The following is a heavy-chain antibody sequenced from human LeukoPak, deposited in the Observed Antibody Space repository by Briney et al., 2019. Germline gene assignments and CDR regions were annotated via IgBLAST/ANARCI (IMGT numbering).Heavy chain of an antibody. D-gene: IGHD4-17*01. CDR2: IYYSGST. V-gene: IGHV4-31*03. CDR3: ARTYGDSNYFDY. Sequence: SETLSLTCTVSGGSISSGGYSWSWIRQHPGKGLEWIGYIYYSGSTYYNPSLKSRVTISVDTSKNQFSLKLSSVTAADTAVYYCARTYGDSNYFDYWGQGTLVTVSS. CDR1: GGSISSGGYS. J-gene: IGHJ4*02.